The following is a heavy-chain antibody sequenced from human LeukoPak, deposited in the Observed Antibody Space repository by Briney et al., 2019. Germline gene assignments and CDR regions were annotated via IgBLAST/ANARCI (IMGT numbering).Heavy chain of an antibody. Sequence: ASVKVSCKASGYTFTSYGISWVRQAPGQGLEWMGWISAYNSNTNYAQKLQGRVTMTTDTSTSTAYMELRSLRSDDTAVYYCARVDDLGNWFDPWGQGTLVTVSS. CDR3: ARVDDLGNWFDP. CDR2: ISAYNSNT. D-gene: IGHD1-1*01. V-gene: IGHV1-18*01. J-gene: IGHJ5*02. CDR1: GYTFTSYG.